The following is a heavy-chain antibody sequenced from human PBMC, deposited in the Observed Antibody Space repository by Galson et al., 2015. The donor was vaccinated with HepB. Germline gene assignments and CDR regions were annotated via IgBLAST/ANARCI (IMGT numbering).Heavy chain of an antibody. CDR3: ARADRGSDLGAVAATWEDY. CDR2: INPSGGST. CDR1: GYTFTSYY. J-gene: IGHJ4*02. V-gene: IGHV1-46*03. Sequence: SVKVSCKASGYTFTSYYMHWVRQAPGQGLEWMGIINPSGGSTSYAQKFQGRVTMTRDTSTSTVYMELSSLRSEDTAVYYCARADRGSDLGAVAATWEDYWGQGTLVTVSS. D-gene: IGHD2-15*01.